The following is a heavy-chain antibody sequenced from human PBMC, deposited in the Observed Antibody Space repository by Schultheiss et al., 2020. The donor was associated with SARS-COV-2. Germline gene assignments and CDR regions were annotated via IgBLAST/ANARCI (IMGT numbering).Heavy chain of an antibody. V-gene: IGHV4-4*07. D-gene: IGHD2-15*01. J-gene: IGHJ3*02. CDR3: ARSPPRPYCSGGSCYSRLDAFDI. CDR2: IYTSGST. Sequence: SETLSLTCTVSGGSISSYYWGWIRQPPGKGLEWIGRIYTSGSTNYNPSLKSRVTMSVDTSKNQFSLKLSSVTAADTAVYYCARSPPRPYCSGGSCYSRLDAFDIWGQGTMVTVSS. CDR1: GGSISSYY.